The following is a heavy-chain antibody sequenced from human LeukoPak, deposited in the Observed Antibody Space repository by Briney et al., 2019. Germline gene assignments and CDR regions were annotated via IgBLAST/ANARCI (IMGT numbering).Heavy chain of an antibody. D-gene: IGHD3-10*01. CDR2: INSDGSST. CDR3: ARGPPYGSGSYYPGDY. Sequence: GGSLRLSCAASGFTFSSYSMNWVRQAPGKGLEWVSRINSDGSSTSYADSVKGRFTISRDNAKNTLYLQMNSLRAEDTAVYYCARGPPYGSGSYYPGDYWGQGTLVTVSS. V-gene: IGHV3-74*01. CDR1: GFTFSSYS. J-gene: IGHJ4*02.